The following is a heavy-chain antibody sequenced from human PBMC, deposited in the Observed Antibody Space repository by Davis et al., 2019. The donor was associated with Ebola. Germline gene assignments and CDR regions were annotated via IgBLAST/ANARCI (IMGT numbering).Heavy chain of an antibody. D-gene: IGHD1-1*01. CDR2: IYYSGST. CDR1: GGSVSSGSYY. Sequence: PGGSLRLSCTVSGGSVSSGSYYWSWIRQPPGKGLEWIGYIYYSGSTNYNPSLKSRVTISVDTSKNQFSLKLSSVTAADTAVYYCAREGERFWSRGYYYGMDVWGQGTTVTVSS. J-gene: IGHJ6*02. V-gene: IGHV4-61*01. CDR3: AREGERFWSRGYYYGMDV.